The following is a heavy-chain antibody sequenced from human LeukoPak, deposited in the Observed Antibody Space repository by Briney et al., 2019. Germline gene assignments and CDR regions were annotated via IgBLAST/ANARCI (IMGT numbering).Heavy chain of an antibody. CDR1: GFTFSSYS. Sequence: GGSLRLSCAASGFTFSSYSMNWVRQAPGKGLKWVSSISSSSSYINYADSVKGRFTISRDNAKNSLYLQMKSLRTEDTALYYCAKSSFGVWGQGTTVTVPS. D-gene: IGHD6-6*01. CDR3: AKSSFGV. CDR2: ISSSSSYI. J-gene: IGHJ6*02. V-gene: IGHV3-21*04.